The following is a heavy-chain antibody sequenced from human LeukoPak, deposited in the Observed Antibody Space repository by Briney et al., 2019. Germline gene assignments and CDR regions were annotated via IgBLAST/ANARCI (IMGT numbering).Heavy chain of an antibody. J-gene: IGHJ3*02. V-gene: IGHV4-4*02. CDR2: IYHSGST. CDR3: ARTQIRLGELSLGAFDI. CDR1: GGSISSSNW. D-gene: IGHD3-16*02. Sequence: PSETLSLTCAVSGGSISSSNWWSWVRQPPGKGLEWIGEIYHSGSTNYNPSLKSRVTILVDKSKNQFSLKLSSVTAADTAVYYCARTQIRLGELSLGAFDIWGQGTMVTVSS.